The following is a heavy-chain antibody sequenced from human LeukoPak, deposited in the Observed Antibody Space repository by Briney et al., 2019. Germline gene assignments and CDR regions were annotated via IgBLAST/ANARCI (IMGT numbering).Heavy chain of an antibody. CDR3: ARHHMVRGVIWWDFDY. J-gene: IGHJ4*02. Sequence: SETLSLTCTVSGVSISSSSYYWGWIRQPPGKGLEWIGSIYYSGSTYYNPSLKSRVTISVDTSKNQFSLKLSSVTAADTAVYYCARHHMVRGVIWWDFDYWGQGTLVTVSS. V-gene: IGHV4-39*01. D-gene: IGHD3-10*01. CDR1: GVSISSSSYY. CDR2: IYYSGST.